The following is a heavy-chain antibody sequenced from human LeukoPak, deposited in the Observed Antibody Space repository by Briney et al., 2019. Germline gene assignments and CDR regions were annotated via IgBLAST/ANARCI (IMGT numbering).Heavy chain of an antibody. CDR1: GITLSNYG. CDR3: ARAPFETDAFDI. D-gene: IGHD3-9*01. J-gene: IGHJ3*02. V-gene: IGHV3-48*04. CDR2: ISSSGSTI. Sequence: PGGSLRLSCAVSGITLSNYGMTWVRQAPGKGLEWVSYISSSGSTIYYADSVKGRFTISRDNAKNSLYLQMNSLRAEDTAVYYCARAPFETDAFDIWGQGTMVTVSS.